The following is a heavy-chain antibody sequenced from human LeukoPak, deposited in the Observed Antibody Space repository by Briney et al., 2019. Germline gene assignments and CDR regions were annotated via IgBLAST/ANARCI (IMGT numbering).Heavy chain of an antibody. Sequence: ASVKVSCKASGYTFTGYYMHWVRQAPGQGLEWMGWTNPNSGGTNYAQKFQGRVTMTRDTSISTAYMELSRLRSDDTAVYYCARKLRYQLLPFDPWGQGTLVTVSS. CDR1: GYTFTGYY. V-gene: IGHV1-2*02. CDR2: TNPNSGGT. D-gene: IGHD2-2*01. J-gene: IGHJ5*02. CDR3: ARKLRYQLLPFDP.